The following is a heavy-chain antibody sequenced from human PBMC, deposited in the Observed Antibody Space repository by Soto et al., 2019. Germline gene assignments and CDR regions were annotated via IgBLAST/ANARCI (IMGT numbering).Heavy chain of an antibody. D-gene: IGHD6-13*01. J-gene: IGHJ5*02. Sequence: ASVKVSCKASGYTFTGYAMHWVRQAPGQRLEWMGWINAGNGNTKYSQKFQGRVTITRDTSASTAYMELSSLRSEDTAVYYCVRRVQQRDDFFDPWGQGTLVTVSS. CDR1: GYTFTGYA. CDR3: VRRVQQRDDFFDP. CDR2: INAGNGNT. V-gene: IGHV1-3*01.